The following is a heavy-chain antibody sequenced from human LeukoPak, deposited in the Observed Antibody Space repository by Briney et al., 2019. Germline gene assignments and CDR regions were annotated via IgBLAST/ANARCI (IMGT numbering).Heavy chain of an antibody. J-gene: IGHJ4*02. CDR2: VGICSGNP. V-gene: IGHV3-48*01. D-gene: IGHD2-2*01. Sequence: GGSLRLPCAASGFSSSIISRIWVRQPPGRGRVGFSYVGICSGNPKYADSVKGRFTITGDKAKNSLYLQMNSLRVEDTAVYYCARDTKYAFDHWGQGTLVTVSS. CDR1: GFSSSIIS. CDR3: ARDTKYAFDH.